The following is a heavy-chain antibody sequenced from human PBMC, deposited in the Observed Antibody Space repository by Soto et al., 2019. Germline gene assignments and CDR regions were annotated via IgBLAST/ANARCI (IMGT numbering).Heavy chain of an antibody. CDR3: ASAMSGYASSGYFSYGLDV. Sequence: LSLTCTVSGGSISSGDYYWRWIRQPPGKGLEWIRYIYYSGSTYYNPSLKSRVTISVDRSKNQCSLKLSSVTAADTAVYYCASAMSGYASSGYFSYGLDVWGQGTTVTVSS. D-gene: IGHD3-22*01. CDR2: IYYSGST. J-gene: IGHJ6*02. CDR1: GGSISSGDYY. V-gene: IGHV4-30-4*01.